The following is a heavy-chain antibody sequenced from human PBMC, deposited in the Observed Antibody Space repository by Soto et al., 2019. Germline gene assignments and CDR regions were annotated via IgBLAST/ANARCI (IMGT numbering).Heavy chain of an antibody. Sequence: SETLSLTCSVSGASITSTTSYWCWIRQSPGKGLEYIGSMYYSGRTFHNPSLKSRDTISVDTSKNQFSLKLSSVTAADTAVYDCARHTGRGALDSWGQGTLVTVSS. J-gene: IGHJ4*02. V-gene: IGHV4-39*01. CDR2: MYYSGRT. D-gene: IGHD3-10*01. CDR1: GASITSTTSY. CDR3: ARHTGRGALDS.